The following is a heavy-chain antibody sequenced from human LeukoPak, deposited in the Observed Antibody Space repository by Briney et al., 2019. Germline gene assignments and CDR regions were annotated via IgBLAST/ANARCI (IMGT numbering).Heavy chain of an antibody. Sequence: PSETLSLTCTVSGDSISSYYWSWIRQPPGKGLEWIGYIYYSGSTNYNPSLKSRVTISVDTSKNQFSLKLSSVTAADTAVYYCARSWYYWYFDLWGRGTLVTVSS. J-gene: IGHJ2*01. V-gene: IGHV4-59*01. CDR3: ARSWYYWYFDL. CDR1: GDSISSYY. CDR2: IYYSGST. D-gene: IGHD2-15*01.